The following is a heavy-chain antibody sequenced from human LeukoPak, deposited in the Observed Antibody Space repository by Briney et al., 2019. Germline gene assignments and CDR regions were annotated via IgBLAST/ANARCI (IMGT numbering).Heavy chain of an antibody. Sequence: GGSLRLSCVASGFTFSSYSMNWVRQAPGKGLEWVAYISTSSRNIYYADSVKGRFTMSRDNAKNSLYLQMESLRAEDTAVYYCARRESSHYYYYMDVWGKGTTVTISS. D-gene: IGHD3-10*01. CDR3: ARRESSHYYYYMDV. V-gene: IGHV3-48*01. CDR1: GFTFSSYS. CDR2: ISTSSRNI. J-gene: IGHJ6*03.